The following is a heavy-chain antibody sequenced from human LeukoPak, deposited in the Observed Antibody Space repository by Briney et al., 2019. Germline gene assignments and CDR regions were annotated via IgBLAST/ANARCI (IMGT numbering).Heavy chain of an antibody. J-gene: IGHJ4*02. CDR3: ARMGGYSGYATH. Sequence: SEPLSLTCSVSGGSISPYYWSWIRQPPGKGLEWIGYIYSSGSANYNPSLKSRVTISVDTSKNHFSLKLSSVTAADTAVYYCARMGGYSGYATHWGQGTLVTVSS. V-gene: IGHV4-59*08. CDR1: GGSISPYY. CDR2: IYSSGSA. D-gene: IGHD5-12*01.